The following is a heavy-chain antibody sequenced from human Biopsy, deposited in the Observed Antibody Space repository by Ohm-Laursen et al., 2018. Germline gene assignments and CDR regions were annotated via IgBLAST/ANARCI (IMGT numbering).Heavy chain of an antibody. CDR2: MYKRGST. J-gene: IGHJ4*02. V-gene: IGHV4-61*01. CDR1: AASVSGGNFF. Sequence: SQTLSLTCTVSAASVSGGNFFWSWIPPPPGKGLGGIGYMYKRGSTNYSPSLKSRFTILFDTSKNHFSLRLSSVTPADTAVYYCARAAFGPFDSWGQGALVTVSS. CDR3: ARAAFGPFDS. D-gene: IGHD3-16*01.